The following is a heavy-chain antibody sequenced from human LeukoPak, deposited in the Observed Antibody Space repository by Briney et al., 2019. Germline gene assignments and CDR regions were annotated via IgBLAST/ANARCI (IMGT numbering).Heavy chain of an antibody. CDR3: ARDGVAGARDI. V-gene: IGHV3-74*01. J-gene: IGHJ3*02. Sequence: GGSLRLSYAASGFTFSYYWMHWVRQAPGKGLVWVSRINSDGSSTDYADSVKGRFTISRDNAKDTLYLQMNSLRAEDTAVYYCARDGVAGARDIWGQGTMVTVSS. CDR1: GFTFSYYW. D-gene: IGHD6-13*01. CDR2: INSDGSST.